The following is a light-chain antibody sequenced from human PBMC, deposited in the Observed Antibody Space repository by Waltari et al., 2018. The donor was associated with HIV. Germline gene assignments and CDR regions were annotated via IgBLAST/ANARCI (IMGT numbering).Light chain of an antibody. CDR2: GDS. CDR3: SAWDYSLSARV. V-gene: IGLV1-36*01. Sequence: QSALTQEASVSGTVGQKVTLSCTGDSNNIGAYAVGWYQQISHGAPKTVMFGDSLPSGIPDRFSASKSGTTASLTISGLQPEDEADYYGSAWDYSLSARVFGGGTRLTVL. CDR1: SNNIGAYA. J-gene: IGLJ3*02.